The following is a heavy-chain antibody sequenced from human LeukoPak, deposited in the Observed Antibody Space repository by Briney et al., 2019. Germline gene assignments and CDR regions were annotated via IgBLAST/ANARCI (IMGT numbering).Heavy chain of an antibody. Sequence: GRSLRLSCAASGFTFSSYGMHWVRQAPGKGLEWVAVISYDGSNKYYADSVKGRFTISRGNSKNTLYLQMNSLRAEDTAVYYCAKDGEYYGDLNEPYYYYGMDVWGKGTTVTVSS. CDR1: GFTFSSYG. CDR2: ISYDGSNK. J-gene: IGHJ6*04. D-gene: IGHD4-17*01. CDR3: AKDGEYYGDLNEPYYYYGMDV. V-gene: IGHV3-30*18.